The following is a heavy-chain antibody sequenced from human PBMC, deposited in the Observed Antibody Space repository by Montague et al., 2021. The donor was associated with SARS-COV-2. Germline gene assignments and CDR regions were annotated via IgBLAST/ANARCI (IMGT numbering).Heavy chain of an antibody. CDR2: IYYSGST. CDR1: GDSISNYY. D-gene: IGHD3-9*01. V-gene: IGHV4-59*08. J-gene: IGHJ4*02. Sequence: SETLSITCTVSGDSISNYYWSWIRRPPGKGLEWLGYIYYSGSTNYNPSLKSRVTISVDTSKNQFSLRLSSVTAADTAVYYCARLPYILPGYAYFDFWGQGSLVIVSS. CDR3: ARLPYILPGYAYFDF.